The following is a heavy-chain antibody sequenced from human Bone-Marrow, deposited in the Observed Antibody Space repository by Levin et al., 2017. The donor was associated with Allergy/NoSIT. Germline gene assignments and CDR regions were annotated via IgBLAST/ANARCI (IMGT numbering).Heavy chain of an antibody. CDR3: VRDEFLRLLYYTPPGT. D-gene: IGHD3-3*01. V-gene: IGHV1-2*02. CDR2: INVDNGGT. J-gene: IGHJ5*02. Sequence: ASVKVSCKASGYPFTDYYLHWVRQAPGQGLEWMGWINVDNGGTHYAQNFHGRVTMTRDTSTTTGHMELHSLTFDDTAIYYCVRDEFLRLLYYTPPGTWGQGTLVSVSS. CDR1: GYPFTDYY.